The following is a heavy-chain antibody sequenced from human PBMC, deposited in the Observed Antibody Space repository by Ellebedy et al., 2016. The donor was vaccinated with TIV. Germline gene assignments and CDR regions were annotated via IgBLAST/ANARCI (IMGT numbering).Heavy chain of an antibody. D-gene: IGHD2-2*01. V-gene: IGHV1-2*02. Sequence: AASVKVSCKTSGYSFTDYHIHWMRQAPGQGLEWMGWIYPNSGDTKYAQKFQGRVTMTRDTSIPTAYMELKRLTSDDTATYYCASVTFSSLSPFDYWGQGTLVTVSS. CDR1: GYSFTDYH. CDR3: ASVTFSSLSPFDY. CDR2: IYPNSGDT. J-gene: IGHJ4*02.